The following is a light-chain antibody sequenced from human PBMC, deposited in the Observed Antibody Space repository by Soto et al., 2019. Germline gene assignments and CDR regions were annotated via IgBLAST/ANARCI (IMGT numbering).Light chain of an antibody. Sequence: IQMPQSPSTLSGSVGDRVTITCRASQTISRWLAWYQQKPGKAPKALISDASTLRSGVPSRFSGGGSGTEFTLTISSLQPDDFATYYCQQYNTYSTFGQGTRLEI. V-gene: IGKV1-5*01. CDR3: QQYNTYST. J-gene: IGKJ5*01. CDR2: DAS. CDR1: QTISRW.